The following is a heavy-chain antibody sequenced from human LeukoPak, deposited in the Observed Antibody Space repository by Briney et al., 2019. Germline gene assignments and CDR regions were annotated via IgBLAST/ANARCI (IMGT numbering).Heavy chain of an antibody. CDR3: AKDKERESDFYYYMDV. V-gene: IGHV3-23*01. CDR1: GFTFSSYA. CDR2: ISGSGGST. J-gene: IGHJ6*03. Sequence: GGSLRLSCAASGFTFSSYAMSWVRQAPGKGLEWVSAISGSGGSTYYADSVKGRFTISRDNSKNTLYLQMNSLRAEDTAVYYCAKDKERESDFYYYMDVWGKGTTVTVSS.